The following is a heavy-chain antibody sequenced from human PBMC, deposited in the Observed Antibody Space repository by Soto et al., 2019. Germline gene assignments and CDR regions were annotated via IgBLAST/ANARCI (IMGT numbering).Heavy chain of an antibody. CDR1: GFTFSNYW. D-gene: IGHD3-10*01. CDR2: INTDGSRT. CDR3: ARVKSGSYDWFDP. V-gene: IGHV3-74*01. Sequence: CAASGFTFSNYWMHWVRQAPGKGLMWVSRINTDGSRTTYADSVQGRFAISRDNAKNTLYLQMNSLRAEDTAVYYCARVKSGSYDWFDPWGQGTLVTVSS. J-gene: IGHJ5*02.